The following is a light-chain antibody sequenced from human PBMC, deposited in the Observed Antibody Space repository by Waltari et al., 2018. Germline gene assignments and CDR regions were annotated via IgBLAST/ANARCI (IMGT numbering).Light chain of an antibody. Sequence: EILMTQSPATLSVSLGDRATLSCRASQSVSNDLAWYQQKPGQAPRLLIYGASTRATGVPVTFSGSGSGTEFTLTISSLQSEDFAVYYCQQYNKWPLSFGGGTKVEIK. CDR2: GAS. J-gene: IGKJ4*01. CDR3: QQYNKWPLS. CDR1: QSVSND. V-gene: IGKV3-15*01.